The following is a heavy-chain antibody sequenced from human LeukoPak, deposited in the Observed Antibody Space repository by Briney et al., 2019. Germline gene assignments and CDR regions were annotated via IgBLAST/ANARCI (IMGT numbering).Heavy chain of an antibody. Sequence: GASVKVSCKASGYTFTGYYMHWVRQAPGQRLEWMGWINPNSGGTNYAQKFQGRVTMTRDTSISTAYMQLSRLRSDDTAVYYCASPLGDYGDYGHFDYWGQGTLVTVSS. J-gene: IGHJ4*02. CDR3: ASPLGDYGDYGHFDY. CDR1: GYTFTGYY. D-gene: IGHD4-17*01. CDR2: INPNSGGT. V-gene: IGHV1-2*02.